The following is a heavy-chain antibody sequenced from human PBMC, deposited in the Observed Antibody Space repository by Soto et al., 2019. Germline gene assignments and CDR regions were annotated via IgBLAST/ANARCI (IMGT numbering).Heavy chain of an antibody. D-gene: IGHD3-10*01. CDR1: GFTFSSYG. CDR2: IWYDGSNK. Sequence: QVQLVESGGGVVQPGRSLRLACAASGFTFSSYGMHWVRQAPGTGLEWVAVIWYDGSNKYYADSVKGRFTISRDNSKNTLYLQMNSLRAEDTAVYYCAREGNYGSGSFDAFDIWGQGTMVTVSS. V-gene: IGHV3-33*01. CDR3: AREGNYGSGSFDAFDI. J-gene: IGHJ3*02.